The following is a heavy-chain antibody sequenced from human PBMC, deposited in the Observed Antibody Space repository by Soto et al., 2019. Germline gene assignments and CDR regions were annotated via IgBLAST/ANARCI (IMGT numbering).Heavy chain of an antibody. Sequence: EVQLVESGGVVVQPGGSLRLSCAASGFTFDDYTMHWVRQAPGKGLEWVSLISWDGGSTYYADSVKGRFTISRDNSKNSLYLQMNSLRNEDTALYYCAQQSAQLWFDYWGQGTLVTVSS. CDR3: AQQSAQLWFDY. CDR2: ISWDGGST. CDR1: GFTFDDYT. J-gene: IGHJ4*02. V-gene: IGHV3-43*01. D-gene: IGHD5-18*01.